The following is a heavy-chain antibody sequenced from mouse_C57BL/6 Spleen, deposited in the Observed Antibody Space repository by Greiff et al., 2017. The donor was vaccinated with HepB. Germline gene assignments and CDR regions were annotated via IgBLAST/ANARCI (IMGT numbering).Heavy chain of an antibody. CDR1: GFTFSSYA. J-gene: IGHJ2*01. CDR2: ISDGGSYT. V-gene: IGHV5-4*01. D-gene: IGHD2-3*01. CDR3: AREGGYYPYYFDY. Sequence: EVKLMESGGGLVKPGGSLKLSCAASGFTFSSYAMSWVRQTPEKRLEWVATISDGGSYTYYPDNVKGRFTISRDNAKNNLYLQMSHLKSEDTAMYYCAREGGYYPYYFDYWGQGTTLTVSS.